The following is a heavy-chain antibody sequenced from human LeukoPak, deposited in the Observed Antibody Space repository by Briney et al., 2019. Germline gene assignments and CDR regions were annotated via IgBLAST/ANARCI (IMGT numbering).Heavy chain of an antibody. V-gene: IGHV3-48*03. D-gene: IGHD5-24*01. CDR1: GFTFSSYE. J-gene: IGHJ4*02. Sequence: GGSLRLSCAASGFTFSSYEMKWVRQAPGKGLEWVSYISSSASTIYYADSVKGRFTISRDNAKNSLYLQMNSLRAEDTAVYYCARGFRGYNDYWGQGTLVTVSS. CDR2: ISSSASTI. CDR3: ARGFRGYNDY.